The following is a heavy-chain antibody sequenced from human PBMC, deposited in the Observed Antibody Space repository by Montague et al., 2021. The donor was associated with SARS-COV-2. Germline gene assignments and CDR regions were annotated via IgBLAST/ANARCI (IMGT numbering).Heavy chain of an antibody. CDR1: GDSIRESH. CDR3: ARLTGSRVYYYHYGLDV. V-gene: IGHV4-4*09. Sequence: SETLSLTCTVSGDSIRESHWSWIRQPPGKGLEWIGYIDNSGSTNYNPAPESRVTLIVSASNNQFYLTLRSVTAADAAVYYCARLTGSRVYYYHYGLDVWGQGTTVTVSS. CDR2: IDNSGST. J-gene: IGHJ6*02. D-gene: IGHD1-20*01.